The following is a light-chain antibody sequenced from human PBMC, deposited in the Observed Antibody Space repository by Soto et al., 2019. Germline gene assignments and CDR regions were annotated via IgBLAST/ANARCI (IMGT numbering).Light chain of an antibody. V-gene: IGKV3-20*01. J-gene: IGKJ2*01. CDR1: QSVYNNY. CDR3: QQYGSSVYT. Sequence: EIGLTQSPGTLSLSPGEGASLSCKASQSVYNNYLAWHKHKPGRSLRLLIHCASSKAAGIPDRFSGSGSGTDFTVTMSTLEPEDFEIYYCQQYGSSVYTCGQGTKVEI. CDR2: CAS.